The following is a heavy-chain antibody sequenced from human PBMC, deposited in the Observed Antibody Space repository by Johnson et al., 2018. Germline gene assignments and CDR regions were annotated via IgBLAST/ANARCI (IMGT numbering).Heavy chain of an antibody. CDR2: ISGSGGSA. V-gene: IGHV3-23*04. CDR1: GFTFSSYA. J-gene: IGHJ4*02. Sequence: EVQLVESGGGLVQPGGSLRLSCAASGFTFSSYAMCWVRQAPGKGLEWVSVISGSGGSAYSADSVKGRFTISRDNSKNTLYLQMNNLRAEDTAVYYCARAPVVAAAVNYWGQGTLVTVSS. D-gene: IGHD2-15*01. CDR3: ARAPVVAAAVNY.